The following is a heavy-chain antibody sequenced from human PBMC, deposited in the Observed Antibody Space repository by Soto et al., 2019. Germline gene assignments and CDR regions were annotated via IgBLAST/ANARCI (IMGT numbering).Heavy chain of an antibody. D-gene: IGHD3-9*01. CDR2: IIPIFGTA. V-gene: IGHV1-69*13. J-gene: IGHJ5*02. Sequence: ASVKVSCKASGGTFSSYAISWVRQAPGQGLEWMGGIIPIFGTANYAQKFQGRVTITADESTSTAYMELSSLRSEDTAVYYCARTVLRYFDWPPRGDWFAHWGPGSLVTVSS. CDR1: GGTFSSYA. CDR3: ARTVLRYFDWPPRGDWFAH.